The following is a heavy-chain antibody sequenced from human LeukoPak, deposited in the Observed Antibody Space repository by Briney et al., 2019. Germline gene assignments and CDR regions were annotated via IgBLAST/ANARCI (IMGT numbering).Heavy chain of an antibody. D-gene: IGHD4-23*01. V-gene: IGHV4-34*01. CDR1: GGSITNYY. CDR3: ARRLRWGYYYYMDV. CDR2: INHSGST. Sequence: SETLSLTCTVSGGSITNYYWSWIRQPPGKGLEWIGEINHSGSTNYNPSLKSRVTISVDTSKNQFSLKLSSVTAADTAVYYCARRLRWGYYYYMDVWGKGTTVTISS. J-gene: IGHJ6*03.